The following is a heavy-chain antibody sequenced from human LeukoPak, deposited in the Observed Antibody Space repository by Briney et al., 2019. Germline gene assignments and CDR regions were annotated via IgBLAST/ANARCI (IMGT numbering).Heavy chain of an antibody. CDR3: ARDQYGSSDAFDI. J-gene: IGHJ3*02. D-gene: IGHD1-26*01. V-gene: IGHV3-48*01. CDR1: GFTFSNYN. CDR2: ISSGSGTI. Sequence: GGSLRLSCAGPGFTFSNYNMNWVRQAPGKGLEWVSYISSGSGTIYYADSVKGRFTISRDNAKNSLYLQMNSLRAEDTAVYFCARDQYGSSDAFDIWGQGTMVTVSS.